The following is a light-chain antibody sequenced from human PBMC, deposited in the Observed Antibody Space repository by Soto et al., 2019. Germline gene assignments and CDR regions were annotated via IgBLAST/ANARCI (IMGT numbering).Light chain of an antibody. CDR1: QSISNY. CDR2: AAS. V-gene: IGKV1-39*01. J-gene: IGKJ4*01. Sequence: DMEMTQSPSSLSASVGDRVTITCRASQSISNYLNWYQHKPGKVPKLLIYAASSLQSGVPTRFRGSGSGTHVTPTTNSLQPEGCETYHCYGRDGTPLTFGGGTKMEIK. CDR3: YGRDGTPLT.